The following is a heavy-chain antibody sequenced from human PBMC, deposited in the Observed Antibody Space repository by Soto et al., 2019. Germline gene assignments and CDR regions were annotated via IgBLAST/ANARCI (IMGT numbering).Heavy chain of an antibody. J-gene: IGHJ6*03. CDR2: IYYSGST. Sequence: SETLSLTCTVSGGSISSYYWSWIRQPPGKGLEWIGYIYYSGSTNYNPSLKSRVTISVDTSKNQFSLKLSSVTAADTAVYYCARTWFGEKEVYYYYYYMDVWGKGTTVTVSS. V-gene: IGHV4-59*08. CDR3: ARTWFGEKEVYYYYYYMDV. CDR1: GGSISSYY. D-gene: IGHD3-10*01.